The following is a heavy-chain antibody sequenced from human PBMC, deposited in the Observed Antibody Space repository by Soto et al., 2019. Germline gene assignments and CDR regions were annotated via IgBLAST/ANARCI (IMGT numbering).Heavy chain of an antibody. J-gene: IGHJ4*02. Sequence: QVQLVQSGAEVKKPGASVKVSCQASGYTFTSYGISWVRQAPGQGLEWRGWIRAYNGNTNYPQKLQGRVTMTTETSTSTAYMELRSLRSDATAVYYCARDRGSYALDYWGQGTLVTVSS. CDR3: ARDRGSYALDY. V-gene: IGHV1-18*01. D-gene: IGHD1-26*01. CDR1: GYTFTSYG. CDR2: IRAYNGNT.